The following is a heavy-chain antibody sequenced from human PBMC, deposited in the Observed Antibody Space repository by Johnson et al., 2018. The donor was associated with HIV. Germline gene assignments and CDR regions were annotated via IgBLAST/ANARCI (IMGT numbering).Heavy chain of an antibody. V-gene: IGHV3-7*01. CDR1: GFTFSSYW. Sequence: MLLVESGGGLVQPGGSLRLSCAASGFTFSSYWMGWVRQAPGKGLEWVANIKQDGSEKYYVDSLKGRFTISRDNAKNSLYLQMNSLRAEDTAVYYCAREREIRRACSIVLVVYAIAEWTNDAFDIWGQGTMVTVSS. D-gene: IGHD2-8*02. J-gene: IGHJ3*02. CDR2: IKQDGSEK. CDR3: AREREIRRACSIVLVVYAIAEWTNDAFDI.